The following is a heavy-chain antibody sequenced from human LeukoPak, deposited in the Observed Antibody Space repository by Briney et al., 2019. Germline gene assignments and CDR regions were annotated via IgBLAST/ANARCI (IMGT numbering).Heavy chain of an antibody. CDR3: ARDQGLTAPPPYGLDV. J-gene: IGHJ6*02. V-gene: IGHV1-69*04. D-gene: IGHD5-18*01. CDR2: IIPALNIT. CDR1: GGTFSSSA. Sequence: SVKVSCKASGGTFSSSAITWVRQAPGQGLEWMGRIIPALNITSYAQKFQGRVTITADTSTSTAYMELSSLRSEETAAYYCARDQGLTAPPPYGLDVWGQGTTVTVSS.